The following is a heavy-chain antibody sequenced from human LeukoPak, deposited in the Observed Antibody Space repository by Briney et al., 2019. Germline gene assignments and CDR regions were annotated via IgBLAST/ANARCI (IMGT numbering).Heavy chain of an antibody. CDR3: ASGAVGSGWKIEYFHH. D-gene: IGHD6-19*01. Sequence: SETLSLTCTLSGGSISSYYWSWSRQPPGKGLEWIGYIYYSGSTNYNPSLKSRVTISVDTSKNQFSLKLSSVTAADTAVYYCASGAVGSGWKIEYFHHWGQGTLVTVSS. CDR2: IYYSGST. CDR1: GGSISSYY. J-gene: IGHJ1*01. V-gene: IGHV4-59*01.